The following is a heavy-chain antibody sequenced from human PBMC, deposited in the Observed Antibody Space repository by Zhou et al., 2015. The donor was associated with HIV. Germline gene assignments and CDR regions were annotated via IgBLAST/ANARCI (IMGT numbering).Heavy chain of an antibody. CDR2: IIPTLRIP. J-gene: IGHJ4*02. CDR1: GGPFNSYS. D-gene: IGHD3-16*01. CDR3: AGDSDVSGPIAFDH. Sequence: QVQLVQSGAEVKKPGSSVKVSCKASGGPFNSYSINWVRQAPGHALEWMGGIIPTLRIPNYAETLQGRVTITADTSTNTVYMELSSLRSEDTAVYYCAGDSDVSGPIAFDHWGQGTLVTVSS. V-gene: IGHV1-69*04.